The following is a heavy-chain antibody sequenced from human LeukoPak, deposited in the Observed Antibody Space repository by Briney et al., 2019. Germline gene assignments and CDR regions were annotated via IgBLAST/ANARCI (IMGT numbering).Heavy chain of an antibody. J-gene: IGHJ5*02. CDR1: GGSISSYY. D-gene: IGHD6-13*01. CDR2: IYYSGST. CDR3: ARDGGGSSSWGWDNWFDP. Sequence: SETLSLTCTVSGGSISSYYWSWIRQPPGKGLEWIGYIYYSGSTNYNPSLKSRATISVDTSKNQFSLKLSSVTAADTAVYYCARDGGGSSSWGWDNWFDPWGQGTLVTVSS. V-gene: IGHV4-59*01.